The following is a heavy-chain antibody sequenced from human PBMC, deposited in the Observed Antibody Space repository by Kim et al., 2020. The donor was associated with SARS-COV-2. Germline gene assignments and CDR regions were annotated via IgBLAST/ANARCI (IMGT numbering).Heavy chain of an antibody. CDR3: RAGRNNMDV. Sequence: GGSLRLSCVGSGLTLSNYAMSWVRQAPGQGLEWVSEIRGRGGDTFYADSVKGRFTISRDNSKNTLYLQLNSVRAEDTAIYYCRAGRNNMDVWGQGTTVTVSS. V-gene: IGHV3-23*01. CDR2: IRGRGGDT. CDR1: GLTLSNYA. J-gene: IGHJ6*01. D-gene: IGHD1-1*01.